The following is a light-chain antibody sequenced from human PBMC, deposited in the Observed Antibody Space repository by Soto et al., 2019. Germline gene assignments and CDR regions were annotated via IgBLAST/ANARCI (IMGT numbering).Light chain of an antibody. V-gene: IGKV4-1*01. CDR1: QSVLYSSNNKNY. CDR3: QQYYSTPPT. J-gene: IGKJ3*01. CDR2: WAS. Sequence: DIVMTQSPDSLAVSLGERATINCKSSQSVLYSSNNKNYLAWYQQKPGQPPKLLIYWASTRESGVPDRFSGSGSGTDFTLTISSLQAEDVAVYYCQQYYSTPPTFGPVTTVDIK.